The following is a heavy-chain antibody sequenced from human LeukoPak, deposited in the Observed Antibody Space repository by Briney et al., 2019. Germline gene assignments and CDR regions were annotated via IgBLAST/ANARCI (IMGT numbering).Heavy chain of an antibody. Sequence: ASVKVSCKVSGYALTELSMHWVRQAPGKGLEWMGCFDPEDGETIYAQKFQGRVTMTEDTSTDTAYMELSSLRSEDTAVYYCATFDILTGYSYYFDYWGQGTLVTVSS. CDR2: FDPEDGET. J-gene: IGHJ4*02. CDR3: ATFDILTGYSYYFDY. V-gene: IGHV1-24*01. D-gene: IGHD3-9*01. CDR1: GYALTELS.